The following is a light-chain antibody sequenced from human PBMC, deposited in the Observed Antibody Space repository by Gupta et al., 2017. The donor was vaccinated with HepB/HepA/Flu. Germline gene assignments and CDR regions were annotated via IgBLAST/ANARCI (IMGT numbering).Light chain of an antibody. CDR2: SAS. CDR3: QHSYTLPWT. CDR1: QNIGRY. J-gene: IGKJ1*01. V-gene: IGKV1-39*01. Sequence: DIQLTQAPASLSASVGDKVTISCRASQNIGRYLHWYQQKPGKATMLIIYSASRVHSGVSSWFSGSGCEKNFTIIISRQQPEDFANYSCQHSYTLPWTFGQGTKVDIK.